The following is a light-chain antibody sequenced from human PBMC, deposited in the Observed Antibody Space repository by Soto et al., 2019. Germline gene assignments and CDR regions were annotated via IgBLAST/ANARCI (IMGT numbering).Light chain of an antibody. CDR2: GAS. J-gene: IGKJ1*01. CDR1: QNIRIY. V-gene: IGKV1-39*01. CDR3: QQSYNSPLT. Sequence: DIQMTQSPSSLSASVGDRVTITCRASQNIRIYLNWYQQKPGKAPNLLIYGASSLQSGVPSRFSGSTSGTDYTLTINSLQPEDFATYYCQQSYNSPLTFGQGTKVELK.